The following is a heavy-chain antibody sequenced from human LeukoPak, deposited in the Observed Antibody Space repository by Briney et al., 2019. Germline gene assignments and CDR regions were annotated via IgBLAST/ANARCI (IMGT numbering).Heavy chain of an antibody. CDR1: GGTFSSYA. D-gene: IGHD3-10*01. Sequence: GASVKVSCKASGGTFSSYAISWVRQAPGQGLEWMGGIIPIFGTANYAQKFQGRVTITTDESTSTAYMELSSLRSEDTDVYYCARSAGDEYYYGSGSYYPLNYWGQGTLVTVSS. V-gene: IGHV1-69*05. CDR3: ARSAGDEYYYGSGSYYPLNY. CDR2: IIPIFGTA. J-gene: IGHJ4*02.